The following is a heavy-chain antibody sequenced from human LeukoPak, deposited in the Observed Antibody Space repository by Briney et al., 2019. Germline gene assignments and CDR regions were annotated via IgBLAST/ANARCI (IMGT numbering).Heavy chain of an antibody. CDR2: ISSSSGYI. V-gene: IGHV3-21*01. CDR1: GFTFSSYT. Sequence: GGSLRLSCAASGFTFSSYTMNWVRQAPGKGLEWVSCISSSSGYIYYADSVKGRFTISRDNAKNSLYLQMNSLRAENTAVYLCARDQDGSYSFDYWGQGTLVTVSS. D-gene: IGHD1-26*01. CDR3: ARDQDGSYSFDY. J-gene: IGHJ4*02.